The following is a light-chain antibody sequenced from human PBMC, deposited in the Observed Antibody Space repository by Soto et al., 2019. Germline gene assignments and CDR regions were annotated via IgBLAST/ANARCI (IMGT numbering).Light chain of an antibody. CDR1: RSNIGSNF. V-gene: IGLV1-44*01. CDR2: NSD. Sequence: QSVLTQPPSASGTPGQRVTISCSGSRSNIGSNFVNWYQQLPGTAPKLLIHNSDQRPSGVPDRFSGSKSDTSASLAISGLQSDDEADYYCSAWDDDLSGRIFGGGTKLTVL. CDR3: SAWDDDLSGRI. J-gene: IGLJ2*01.